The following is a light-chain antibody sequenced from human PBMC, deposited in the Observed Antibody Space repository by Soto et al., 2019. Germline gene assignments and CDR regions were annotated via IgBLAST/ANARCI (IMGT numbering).Light chain of an antibody. J-gene: IGKJ5*01. V-gene: IGKV3-15*01. CDR3: QQYNNWPIT. CDR1: QSVRGD. Sequence: EIVLTQSPATLSVSPGERATLSFRASQSVRGDLAWYHHKPGQAPRLLIYDASTRALDTPARFAGSGSGTEFTLTISSLQSEDFEVYFCQQYNNWPITFGQGTRLEIK. CDR2: DAS.